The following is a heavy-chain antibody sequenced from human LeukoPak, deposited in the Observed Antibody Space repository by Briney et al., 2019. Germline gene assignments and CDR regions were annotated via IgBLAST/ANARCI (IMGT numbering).Heavy chain of an antibody. V-gene: IGHV3-9*01. CDR3: AKDSTTIVGATTNAFDI. J-gene: IGHJ3*02. CDR2: ISRNSGSI. Sequence: GRSLRLSCAASGFTFDDYAMHWVRQAPGKGLEWVPGISRNSGSIGYADSVKGRFTISRDNAKNSLYLQMNSLRAEDTALYYCAKDSTTIVGATTNAFDIWGQGTMVTVSS. D-gene: IGHD1-26*01. CDR1: GFTFDDYA.